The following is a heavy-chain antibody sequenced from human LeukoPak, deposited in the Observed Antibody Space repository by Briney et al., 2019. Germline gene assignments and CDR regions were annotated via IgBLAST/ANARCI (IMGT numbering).Heavy chain of an antibody. J-gene: IGHJ4*02. CDR2: INHSGST. V-gene: IGHV4-34*01. CDR3: ARGHY. CDR1: GGSFSGYY. Sequence: SPSETLSLTCAVYGGSFSGYYWNWIRQPPGKGLEWIGQINHSGSTNYNPSLKSRVTISVDTSKNQFSLKLSSVTAADTAVYYCARGHYWGQGTLVTVSS.